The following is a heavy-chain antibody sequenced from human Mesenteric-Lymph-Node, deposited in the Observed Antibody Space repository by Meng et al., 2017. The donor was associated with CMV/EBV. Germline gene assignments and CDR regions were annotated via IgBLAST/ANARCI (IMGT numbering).Heavy chain of an antibody. J-gene: IGHJ6*02. CDR3: AKDAQDCSSTSCYTIYYYYGMDV. CDR2: ISYDGSNK. D-gene: IGHD2-2*02. Sequence: GGSLRLSCAASGFTFSSYAMHWVRQAPGKGLEWVAVISYDGSNKYYADSVKGRFTISRDNSKNTLYLQMNSLRAEDTAVYYCAKDAQDCSSTSCYTIYYYYGMDVWGQGTTVTVSS. V-gene: IGHV3-30-3*01. CDR1: GFTFSSYA.